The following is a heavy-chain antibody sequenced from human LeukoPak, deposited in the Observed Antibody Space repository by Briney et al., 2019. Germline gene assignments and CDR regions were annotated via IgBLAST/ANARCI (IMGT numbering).Heavy chain of an antibody. V-gene: IGHV4-4*02. CDR3: ARMENWGSVDY. CDR2: ISHSGRT. Sequence: PSETLSLTCAVSGDSISSGHWWSWVRQPPGKGLEWIGEISHSGRTNSNPSLKSRVTISVDKSKNQFSMKLTSVTVADTAVYYCARMENWGSVDYWGQGTLVTVSS. D-gene: IGHD7-27*01. CDR1: GDSISSGHW. J-gene: IGHJ4*02.